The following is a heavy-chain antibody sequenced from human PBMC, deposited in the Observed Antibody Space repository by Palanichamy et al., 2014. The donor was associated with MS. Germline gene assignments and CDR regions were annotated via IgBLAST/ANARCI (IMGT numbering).Heavy chain of an antibody. CDR3: ARDPNCSGGGCPGEDFDY. D-gene: IGHD2-15*01. V-gene: IGHV1-18*01. Sequence: VQLVQSGAEVKKPGASVKVSCKASGYTFTSYAISWVRQAPGQGLEWMGWISGYTGNTIYAQQLQGRVTMTTDTSTSTAYMELRSLRSDDTAVYYCARDPNCSGGGCPGEDFDYWGQGTLVTVSS. CDR2: ISGYTGNT. CDR1: GYTFTSYA. J-gene: IGHJ4*02.